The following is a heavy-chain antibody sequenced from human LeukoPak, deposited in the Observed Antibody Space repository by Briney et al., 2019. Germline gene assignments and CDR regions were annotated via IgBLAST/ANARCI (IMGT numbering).Heavy chain of an antibody. J-gene: IGHJ4*02. CDR2: ISRSGEST. Sequence: GGTLRLSCAASGFTFSGFAMSWIRPAPGKGLEWVSSISRSGESTFYADSVRGRFTISRDNSKNTVSLQMESLRAEDTALYYCAKDYAVGSIDYWGQGTLVTVSS. D-gene: IGHD3-16*01. V-gene: IGHV3-23*01. CDR1: GFTFSGFA. CDR3: AKDYAVGSIDY.